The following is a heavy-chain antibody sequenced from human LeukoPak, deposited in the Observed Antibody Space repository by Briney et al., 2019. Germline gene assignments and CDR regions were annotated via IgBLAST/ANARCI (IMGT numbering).Heavy chain of an antibody. J-gene: IGHJ5*01. CDR2: IKPDGSEK. CDR3: VRGGTYWTVS. V-gene: IGHV3-7*01. CDR1: GFVFSASY. Sequence: GGSLRLSCAASGFVFSASYMSWVRQAPGKGLEWVATIKPDGSEKYHVDSVSGRFTISRDNTNDSLFLQMNSLRVDDTAVYYCVRGGTYWTVSWGQGTLVTVSS.